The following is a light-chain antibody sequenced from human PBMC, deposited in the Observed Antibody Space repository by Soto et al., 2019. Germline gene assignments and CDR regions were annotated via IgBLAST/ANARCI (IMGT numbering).Light chain of an antibody. J-gene: IGKJ3*01. Sequence: EIVLTQSPATLSVSPGERATLSCRASQSVSSNLAWYQQKPAQAPRLLIYGASTRATGIPARFIGSGSGTEITLPISSLQSEDFAVYYCQQYNNWPPFTFGPGTKVDIK. CDR3: QQYNNWPPFT. CDR2: GAS. CDR1: QSVSSN. V-gene: IGKV3-15*01.